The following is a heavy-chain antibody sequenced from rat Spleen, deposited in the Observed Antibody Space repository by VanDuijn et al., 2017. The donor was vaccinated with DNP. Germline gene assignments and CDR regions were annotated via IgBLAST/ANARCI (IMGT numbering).Heavy chain of an antibody. D-gene: IGHD1-10*01. CDR3: SRRGYKNPWYFDF. V-gene: IGHV5-58*01. CDR1: GFTFSNYW. J-gene: IGHJ1*01. CDR2: INTDGGST. Sequence: EVQLVETGGGLVQPGRSLKLSCVASGFTFSNYWMFWIRQVPGKGLEWVACINTDGGSTYYPDSVKGRFTISRDNAHNTLYLQMNSLRSEDTATYFCSRRGYKNPWYFDFWGPGTMVTVSS.